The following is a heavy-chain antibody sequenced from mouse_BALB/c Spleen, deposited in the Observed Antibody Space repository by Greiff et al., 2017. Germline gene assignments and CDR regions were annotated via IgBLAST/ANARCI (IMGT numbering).Heavy chain of an antibody. V-gene: IGHV3-2*02. CDR3: ARKYGNYGFAY. Sequence: DVKLQESGPGLVKPSQSLSLTCTVTGYSITSYYAWNWIRQFPGNQLEWMGYISYSGSTSYNPSLKSRISITRDTSKNQFFLQLNSVTTEDTATYYCARKYGNYGFAYWGQGTLVTVSA. CDR2: ISYSGST. D-gene: IGHD2-10*02. CDR1: GYSITSYYA. J-gene: IGHJ3*01.